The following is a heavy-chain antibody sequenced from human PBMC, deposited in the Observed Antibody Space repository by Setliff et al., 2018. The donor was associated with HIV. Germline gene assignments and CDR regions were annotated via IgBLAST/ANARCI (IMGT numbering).Heavy chain of an antibody. Sequence: GESLKISCAASGFTFSGYATHWVRQAPGKGLEWVAVISYDGRNKYYADSVKGRFTISRDNSKNTLYLQMNSLRAEDTAVYYCAKDGPRTIFGVVINSYYYMDVWGKGTAVTVSS. V-gene: IGHV3-30*18. J-gene: IGHJ6*03. CDR3: AKDGPRTIFGVVINSYYYMDV. D-gene: IGHD3-3*01. CDR1: GFTFSGYA. CDR2: ISYDGRNK.